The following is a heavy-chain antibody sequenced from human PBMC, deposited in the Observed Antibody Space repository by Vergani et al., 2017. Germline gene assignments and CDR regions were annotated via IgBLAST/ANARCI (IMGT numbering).Heavy chain of an antibody. J-gene: IGHJ4*02. D-gene: IGHD5-18*01. CDR2: ISSSGSTI. V-gene: IGHV3-48*03. CDR1: GFTFSSYE. CDR3: ARVEDTAMVSGTDY. Sequence: EVQLVESGGGLVQPGGSLRLSCAASGFTFSSYEMNWVRQAPGKGLEWVSYISSSGSTIYYADSVKGRFTISRDNAKNSLYLQMNSLRAEDTAVYYCARVEDTAMVSGTDYWGQGTLVTVSS.